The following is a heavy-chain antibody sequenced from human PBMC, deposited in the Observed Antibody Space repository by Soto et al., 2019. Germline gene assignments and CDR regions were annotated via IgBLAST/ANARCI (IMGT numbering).Heavy chain of an antibody. Sequence: PGASLRLSCTASGFTFGEYSMSWVRQAPGKVLEWVSSITHSFTYVYYAGSVKGRFTISRDSASNSVFLQMPRLRAKDTAVYHCARARGIDWYSDYWGQGTLVTVSS. D-gene: IGHD3-9*01. J-gene: IGHJ4*02. CDR3: ARARGIDWYSDY. CDR2: ITHSFTYV. CDR1: GFTFGEYS. V-gene: IGHV3-21*01.